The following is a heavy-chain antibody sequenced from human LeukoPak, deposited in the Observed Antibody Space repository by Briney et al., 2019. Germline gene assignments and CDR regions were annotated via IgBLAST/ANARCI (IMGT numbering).Heavy chain of an antibody. CDR2: INPNSGGT. Sequence: ASVKVSCKASGYTFTCYYMHWVRQAPGQGREWMGWINPNSGGTNYAQKFQGRVTMTRDTSISTAYMELSRLRSDDTAVYYCARESRYDSSGYPGWFDPWGQGTLVTVSS. CDR1: GYTFTCYY. V-gene: IGHV1-2*02. J-gene: IGHJ5*02. CDR3: ARESRYDSSGYPGWFDP. D-gene: IGHD3-22*01.